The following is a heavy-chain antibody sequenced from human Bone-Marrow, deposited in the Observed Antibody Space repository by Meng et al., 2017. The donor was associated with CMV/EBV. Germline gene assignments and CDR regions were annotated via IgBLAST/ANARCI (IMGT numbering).Heavy chain of an antibody. D-gene: IGHD3-16*01. CDR1: GYSFTGYQ. J-gene: IGHJ4*02. CDR2: ISAYNGNT. CDR3: AREHIMITFGGASFYDY. V-gene: IGHV1-18*04. Sequence: ASVKVSCKTSGYSFTGYQTDWVRQAPGQGLEWMGWISAYNGNTNYAQKLQGRVTMTTDTSTSTAYMELRSLRSDDTAVYYCAREHIMITFGGASFYDYWGQGTLATVSS.